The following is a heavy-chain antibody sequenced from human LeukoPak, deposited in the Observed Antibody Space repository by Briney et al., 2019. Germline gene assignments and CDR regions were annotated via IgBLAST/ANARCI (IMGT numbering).Heavy chain of an antibody. CDR2: MSRVGVIT. CDR1: GFTFNTYG. J-gene: IGHJ3*02. Sequence: GGSLRLSCVASGFTFNTYGMNWFRQAPGRGLEGISHMSRVGVITFYGDSVKGRFTISRDNANNTLYLQMNSLRAEDAATYYCARSHMYGDYGEDIWGHGTVVAVSS. V-gene: IGHV3-48*03. D-gene: IGHD2-21*01. CDR3: ARSHMYGDYGEDI.